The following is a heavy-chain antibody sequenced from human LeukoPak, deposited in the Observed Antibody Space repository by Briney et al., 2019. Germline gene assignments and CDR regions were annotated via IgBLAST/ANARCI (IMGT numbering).Heavy chain of an antibody. CDR3: ARYSSGNFDY. Sequence: GGSLRLSCAASGFTVSSNYMSWVRQAPGKGLEWVSVIYSGGSTYYADSVKGRFTISRDNSKNSLYLQMNSLRAEDTAVYYCARYSSGNFDYWGQGTLVTVSS. V-gene: IGHV3-53*01. D-gene: IGHD3-22*01. CDR2: IYSGGST. CDR1: GFTVSSNY. J-gene: IGHJ4*02.